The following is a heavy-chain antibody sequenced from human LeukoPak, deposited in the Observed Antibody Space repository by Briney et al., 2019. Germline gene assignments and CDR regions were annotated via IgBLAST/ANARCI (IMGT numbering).Heavy chain of an antibody. CDR2: ILNDGSTR. J-gene: IGHJ4*02. D-gene: IGHD4-23*01. CDR1: GFTFSGFG. Sequence: PGGSLRLSCAASGFTFSGFGMHWVRQAPGKGLEWVTFILNDGSTRYYADSVKGRFTISRDNSKNTLFLQMDCLRPEDTGVYYCARGRGGNGFSHFDYWGQGTLVTVSS. V-gene: IGHV3-30-3*01. CDR3: ARGRGGNGFSHFDY.